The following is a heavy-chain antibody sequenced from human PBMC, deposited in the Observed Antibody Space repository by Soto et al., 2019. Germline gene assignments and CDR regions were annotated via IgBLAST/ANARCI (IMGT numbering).Heavy chain of an antibody. CDR1: GYTFTTYA. V-gene: IGHV1-3*01. CDR3: ARGRHWLTHFHY. D-gene: IGHD6-19*01. Sequence: QVSLVQSGAEVKKPGASVKISCKASGYTFTTYAMHWVRQAPGQRLEWMGGINPGSGDTRYSAKFQGRVTITRDTSATTVYMELRGLTFEVTAVYSCARGRHWLTHFHYWGQGALVTVSS. CDR2: INPGSGDT. J-gene: IGHJ4*02.